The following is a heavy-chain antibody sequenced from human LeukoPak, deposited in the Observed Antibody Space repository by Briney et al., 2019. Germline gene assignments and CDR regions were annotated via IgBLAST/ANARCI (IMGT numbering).Heavy chain of an antibody. J-gene: IGHJ5*02. CDR3: ARGDQSLWFGELTWFDP. CDR1: GYTFTSYD. CDR2: MNPNSGNT. V-gene: IGHV1-8*01. D-gene: IGHD3-10*01. Sequence: ASVKVSCKASGYTFTSYDINWVRQATGQGLEWMGWMNPNSGNTGYAQKFQGRVTMTRNTSISTAYMELSSLRSEDTAAYYCARGDQSLWFGELTWFDPWGQGTLVTVSS.